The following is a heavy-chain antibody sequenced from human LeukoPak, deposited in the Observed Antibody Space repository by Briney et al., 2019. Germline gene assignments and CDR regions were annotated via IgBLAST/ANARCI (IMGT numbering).Heavy chain of an antibody. CDR3: ARGRRRYCSGGSCYGGWFDP. Sequence: SETLSLTCAVYGGSFSGYYWSCLRQPPGKGLEWIGDINHSGSTNYNPSLKSRVTISVDTSKNQFSLKLSSVTAADTAVYYCARGRRRYCSGGSCYGGWFDPWGQGSLVTVSS. J-gene: IGHJ5*02. CDR1: GGSFSGYY. V-gene: IGHV4-34*01. CDR2: INHSGST. D-gene: IGHD2-15*01.